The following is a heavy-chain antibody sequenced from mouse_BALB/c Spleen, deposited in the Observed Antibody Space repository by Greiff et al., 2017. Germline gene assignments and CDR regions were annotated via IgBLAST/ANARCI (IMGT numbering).Heavy chain of an antibody. CDR3: ARHYYGSSYGGFAY. CDR2: INSNGGST. CDR1: GFTFSSYY. J-gene: IGHJ3*01. V-gene: IGHV5-6-2*01. D-gene: IGHD1-1*01. Sequence: EVQVVESGGGLVKLGGSLKLSCAASGFTFSSYYMSWVRQTPEKRLELVAAINSNGGSTYYPDTVKGRFTISRDNAKNTLYLQMSSLKSEDTALYYCARHYYGSSYGGFAYWGQGTLVTVSA.